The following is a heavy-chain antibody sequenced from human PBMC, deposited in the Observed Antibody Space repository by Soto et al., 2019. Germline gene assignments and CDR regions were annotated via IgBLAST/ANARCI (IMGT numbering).Heavy chain of an antibody. J-gene: IGHJ4*02. CDR3: TSPSAQWLPRFDY. Sequence: PGGSLRLSCTASGFTFGDYAMSWFRQAPGKGLEWVGFIRSKAYGGTTEYAASVKGRFTISRDDSKSIAYLQMNSLKTEDTAVYYCTSPSAQWLPRFDYWGQGTLVTVSS. CDR1: GFTFGDYA. D-gene: IGHD6-19*01. V-gene: IGHV3-49*03. CDR2: IRSKAYGGTT.